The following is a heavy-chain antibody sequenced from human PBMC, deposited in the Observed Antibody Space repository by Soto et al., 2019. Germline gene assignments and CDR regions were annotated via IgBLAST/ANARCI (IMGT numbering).Heavy chain of an antibody. CDR3: ACCHWNGPDDS. D-gene: IGHD1-1*01. CDR2: IFRGGDT. V-gene: IGHV3-66*01. J-gene: IGHJ5*01. Sequence: EVQLVESGGGLVQPGGSVRLSCAASGLGVSNNYVRWVRYGPGKGLEWVSVIFRGGDTYYADSVKGRFTISRDISKNTVYLQMNSLSDEDTALYYGACCHWNGPDDSWGQGTLVTVSS. CDR1: GLGVSNNY.